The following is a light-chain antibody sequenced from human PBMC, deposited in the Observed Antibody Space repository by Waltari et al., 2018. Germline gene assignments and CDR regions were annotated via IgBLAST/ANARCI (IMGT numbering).Light chain of an antibody. CDR3: MQSLRALWT. Sequence: DIVVTQSPLSLPVTPGEPASISCRSSQSLLHSNGYNYLDGYLQKPGHSPQLLIYLGSNRASGVPDRFSGSGSGTDFTLKISRVEAEDVGVYYCMQSLRALWTFGQGTKVEIK. CDR1: QSLLHSNGYNY. CDR2: LGS. V-gene: IGKV2-28*01. J-gene: IGKJ1*01.